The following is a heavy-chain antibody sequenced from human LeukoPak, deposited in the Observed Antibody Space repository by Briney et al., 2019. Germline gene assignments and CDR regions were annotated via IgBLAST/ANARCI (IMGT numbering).Heavy chain of an antibody. Sequence: GGSLRLSCAASGFTFSSYGMHWVRRAPGKGLEWVAFIRYDGSNKYYADSVKGRFTISRDNSKNTLYLQMNSLRAEDTAVYYCAKHRRGTMGYYYYMDVWGKGTTVTVSS. V-gene: IGHV3-30*02. CDR3: AKHRRGTMGYYYYMDV. D-gene: IGHD4/OR15-4a*01. CDR2: IRYDGSNK. J-gene: IGHJ6*03. CDR1: GFTFSSYG.